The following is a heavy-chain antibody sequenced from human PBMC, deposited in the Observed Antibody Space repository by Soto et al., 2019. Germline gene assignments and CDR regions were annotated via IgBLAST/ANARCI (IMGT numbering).Heavy chain of an antibody. CDR2: ISYDGSNK. V-gene: IGHV3-30*18. CDR3: AKPAQLGILGYFDY. D-gene: IGHD2-2*01. CDR1: GFTFSSYG. Sequence: GGSLRLSCAASGFTFSSYGMHWVRQAPGKGLEWVAVISYDGSNKYYADSVKGRFTISRDNSKSTLYLQMNSLRAEDTAVYYCAKPAQLGILGYFDYWGQGTLVTVSS. J-gene: IGHJ4*02.